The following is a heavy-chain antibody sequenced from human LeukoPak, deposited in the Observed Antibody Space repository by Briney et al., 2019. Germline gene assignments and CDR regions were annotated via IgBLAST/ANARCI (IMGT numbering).Heavy chain of an antibody. J-gene: IGHJ3*02. Sequence: GGSLRLSCAASGFTFSSYCMNWVRQAPGKGLEWVSSISSSSSYIYYADSVKGRFTISRDNAKNSLYLQMNSLRAEDTAVYYCARHSSGWYEDFDIWGQGTMVTVSS. CDR2: ISSSSSYI. CDR1: GFTFSSYC. D-gene: IGHD6-19*01. CDR3: ARHSSGWYEDFDI. V-gene: IGHV3-21*01.